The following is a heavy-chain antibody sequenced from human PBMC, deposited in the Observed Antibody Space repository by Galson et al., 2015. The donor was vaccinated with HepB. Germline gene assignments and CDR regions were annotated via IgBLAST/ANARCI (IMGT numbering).Heavy chain of an antibody. CDR2: IIPILGIA. D-gene: IGHD2-15*01. Sequence: SVKVSCKASGGTFSSYAISWVRQAPGQGLEWMGRIIPILGIANYAQKFQGRVTITADKSTSTAYMELSSLRSEDTAVYYCARVVAGEGVYGMDVWGQGTTVTVSS. CDR3: ARVVAGEGVYGMDV. CDR1: GGTFSSYA. J-gene: IGHJ6*02. V-gene: IGHV1-69*04.